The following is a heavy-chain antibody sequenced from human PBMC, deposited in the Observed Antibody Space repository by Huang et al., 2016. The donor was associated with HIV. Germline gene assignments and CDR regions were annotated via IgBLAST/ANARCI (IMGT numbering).Heavy chain of an antibody. CDR1: GLWFSGRS. V-gene: IGHV3-48*01. CDR2: IRASSDVI. D-gene: IGHD6-13*01. J-gene: IGHJ6*03. CDR3: ARDVGYSSGWYTYYYMDV. Sequence: DVRLVEFGGGPEPPGGSLGLACVALGLWFSGRSRKWVGQAPGKGLRWLAYIRASSDVIYYADSVRCRFTGSRDNAKDSLYLVMNKVRGDDTAIYYCARDVGYSSGWYTYYYMDVWGEGTAVTVSS.